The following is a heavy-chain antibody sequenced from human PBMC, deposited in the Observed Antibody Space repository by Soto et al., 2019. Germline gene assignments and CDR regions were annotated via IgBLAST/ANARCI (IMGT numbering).Heavy chain of an antibody. D-gene: IGHD3-10*01. CDR3: ARGDGSGSYYRDYYYGMDV. J-gene: IGHJ6*02. Sequence: GGSLRLSCAASGFTFSSYWMHWVRQAPGKGLVWVSRINSDGSSTSYADSVKGRFTISRDNAKNTLYLQMNSLRAEDTAVYYCARGDGSGSYYRDYYYGMDVWGQGTTVTVSS. CDR2: INSDGSST. V-gene: IGHV3-74*01. CDR1: GFTFSSYW.